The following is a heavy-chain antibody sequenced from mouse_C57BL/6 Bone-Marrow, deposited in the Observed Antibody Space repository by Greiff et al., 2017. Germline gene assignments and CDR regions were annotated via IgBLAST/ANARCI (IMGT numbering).Heavy chain of an antibody. D-gene: IGHD1-1*01. Sequence: DVMLVESGEGLVKPGGSLKLSCAASGFTFSSYAMSWVRQTPEKRLEWVAYISSGGDYIYYADTVKGRFTISRDNARNTLYLQMSSLKSEDTAMYYCTRDTTVVARAMDYWGQGTSVTVSS. CDR2: ISSGGDYI. J-gene: IGHJ4*01. CDR3: TRDTTVVARAMDY. CDR1: GFTFSSYA. V-gene: IGHV5-9-1*02.